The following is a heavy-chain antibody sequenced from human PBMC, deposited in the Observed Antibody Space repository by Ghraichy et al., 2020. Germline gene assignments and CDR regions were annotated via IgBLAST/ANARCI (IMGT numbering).Heavy chain of an antibody. J-gene: IGHJ6*02. CDR2: IIPIFGTA. CDR1: GGTFSSYA. V-gene: IGHV1-69*13. Sequence: SVKVSCKASGGTFSSYAISWVRQAPGQGREWMGGIIPIFGTANYAQKFQGRVTITADESTSTAYMELSSLRSEDTAVYYCAREEVVVAATNEHYYYYGMDVWGQGTTVTVSS. D-gene: IGHD2-15*01. CDR3: AREEVVVAATNEHYYYYGMDV.